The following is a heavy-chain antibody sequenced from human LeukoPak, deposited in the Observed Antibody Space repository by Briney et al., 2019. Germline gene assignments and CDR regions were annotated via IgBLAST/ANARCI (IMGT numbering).Heavy chain of an antibody. J-gene: IGHJ4*02. D-gene: IGHD6-6*01. Sequence: GGSLRLSCAASGFSFSSYGMHWVRQAPGKGLQWVAHIQNNGVNEYYADSVKGRFTISRDNSMGTLFLQMNSLRSDDTAVYFCARDVNLRQLVDWGQGTLVIVSS. CDR1: GFSFSSYG. CDR2: IQNNGVNE. CDR3: ARDVNLRQLVD. V-gene: IGHV3-30*19.